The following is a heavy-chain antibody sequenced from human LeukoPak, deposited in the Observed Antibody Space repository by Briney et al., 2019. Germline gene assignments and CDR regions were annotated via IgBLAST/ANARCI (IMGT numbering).Heavy chain of an antibody. V-gene: IGHV3-7*03. J-gene: IGHJ4*02. D-gene: IGHD3-22*01. Sequence: GGSLRLSCAASRFTFSSYWMSWVRQAPGKGLEWVANRKLDGSEKSYVDSVKGRFTISRDNAKNSLYLQMNSLRVEDTAVYYCARGIRGSSYYDSSGYYSDYWGQGTLVTVSS. CDR2: RKLDGSEK. CDR3: ARGIRGSSYYDSSGYYSDY. CDR1: RFTFSSYW.